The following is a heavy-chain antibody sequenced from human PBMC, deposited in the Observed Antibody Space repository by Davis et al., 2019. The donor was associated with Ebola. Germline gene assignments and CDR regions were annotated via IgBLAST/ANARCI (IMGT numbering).Heavy chain of an antibody. CDR2: IRSKAYGGTT. CDR1: GFTFGDYA. V-gene: IGHV3-49*03. Sequence: PGGSLRLSCTASGFTFGDYAMSWFRQAPGKGLEWVGFIRSKAYGGTTEYAASVKGRFTISRDDSKSIAYLQMNSLKTEDTAVYYCTRARDFWSGYYTPRYSFDYWGQGTLVTVSS. CDR3: TRARDFWSGYYTPRYSFDY. J-gene: IGHJ4*02. D-gene: IGHD3-3*01.